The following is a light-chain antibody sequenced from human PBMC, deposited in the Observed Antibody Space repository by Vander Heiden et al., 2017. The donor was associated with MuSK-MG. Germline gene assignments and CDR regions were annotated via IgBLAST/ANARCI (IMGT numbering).Light chain of an antibody. CDR3: QQRDSFPRT. CDR1: QSISNY. Sequence: DMQMTQSPSSLSASVGDRVTISCRASQSISNYLNWYQQKPGKAPELLIYAASTLQTGVPSRFSGSGSATDFTLTVSRLQPEDFATYYCQQRDSFPRTFGQGTKVEI. CDR2: AAS. J-gene: IGKJ1*01. V-gene: IGKV1-39*01.